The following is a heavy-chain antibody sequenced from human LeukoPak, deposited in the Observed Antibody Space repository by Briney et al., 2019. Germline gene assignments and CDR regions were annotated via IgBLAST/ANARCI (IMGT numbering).Heavy chain of an antibody. D-gene: IGHD3-9*01. CDR3: AKDLTTGYYWAPFDY. Sequence: GGSLRLSCAASGFTFDDYTMHWVRQAPGKGLEWVSLISWDGGSTNYADSVKGRFTISRNNSKNSLYLQMNSLRTEDTALYYCAKDLTTGYYWAPFDYWGQGTLVTVSS. CDR1: GFTFDDYT. J-gene: IGHJ4*02. CDR2: ISWDGGST. V-gene: IGHV3-43*01.